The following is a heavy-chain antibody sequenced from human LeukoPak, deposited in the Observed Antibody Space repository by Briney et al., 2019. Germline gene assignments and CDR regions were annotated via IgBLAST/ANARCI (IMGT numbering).Heavy chain of an antibody. Sequence: SETLSLTCVVSGGSISSGNWWSWVRQPPGKGLEWIGEIYHSGSTNYNPSLKSRVTISVDKSKNQFSLTLSSVTAADTAVYYCARSDGYGLVGIWGQGTMVTVSS. J-gene: IGHJ3*02. CDR2: IYHSGST. CDR3: ARSDGYGLVGI. CDR1: GGSISSGNW. D-gene: IGHD3-10*01. V-gene: IGHV4-4*02.